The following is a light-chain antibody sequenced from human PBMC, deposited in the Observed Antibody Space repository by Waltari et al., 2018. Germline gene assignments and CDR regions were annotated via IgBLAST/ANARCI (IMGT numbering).Light chain of an antibody. CDR2: QAS. J-gene: IGKJ4*01. Sequence: DIQMTQSPSTLPASVGDSVTITCRASQSISTWLAWYQQKPGQAPNLLIYQASSLQNGVPSRFSGSGSGTEFTLTISSLQPDDFANYYCQQFHSYPLTFGGGTTVEIK. CDR1: QSISTW. CDR3: QQFHSYPLT. V-gene: IGKV1-5*03.